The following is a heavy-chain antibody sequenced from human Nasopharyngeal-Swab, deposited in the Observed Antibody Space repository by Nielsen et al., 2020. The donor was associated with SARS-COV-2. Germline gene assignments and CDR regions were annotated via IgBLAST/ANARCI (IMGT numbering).Heavy chain of an antibody. Sequence: GESLKISCAASGFTFSSNDMHWVRLPRGKGLEWVSAIGAAGGTYYPDSVKGRFIISRENAKNSLYLQMNSLRAEDTAIYYCVKGMPQSGGMDVWGKGTTVSVSS. V-gene: IGHV3-13*01. J-gene: IGHJ6*03. CDR1: GFTFSSND. D-gene: IGHD2-2*01. CDR2: IGAAGGT. CDR3: VKGMPQSGGMDV.